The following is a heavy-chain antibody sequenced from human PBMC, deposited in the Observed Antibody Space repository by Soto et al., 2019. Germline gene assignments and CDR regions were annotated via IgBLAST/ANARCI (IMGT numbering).Heavy chain of an antibody. Sequence: PSETLSLTCTVSGGSISSGGYYWSWIRQHPGKGLEWIGYIYYSGSTYYNPSLKSRVTISVDTSKNQFSLKLRSLRSDDTAVYYCARSRRYEAPDYWGQGTLVPVSS. CDR2: IYYSGST. CDR1: GGSISSGGYY. V-gene: IGHV4-31*03. D-gene: IGHD1-20*01. J-gene: IGHJ4*02. CDR3: ARSRRYEAPDY.